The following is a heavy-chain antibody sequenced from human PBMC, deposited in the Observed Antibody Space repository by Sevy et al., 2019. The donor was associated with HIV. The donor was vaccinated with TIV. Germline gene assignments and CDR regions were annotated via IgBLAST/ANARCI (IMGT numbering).Heavy chain of an antibody. D-gene: IGHD4-17*01. CDR1: GFTVSSNY. CDR3: ARGPYGDYGDAFDI. J-gene: IGHJ3*02. Sequence: GGSLRLSCAASGFTVSSNYMSWVRQAPGKGLEWVSVIYNSGRTYYTDSVKGRFTVSRDNSKNLLYLQMKSLRAEETAVYDCARGPYGDYGDAFDIWGQGTMVTVSS. CDR2: IYNSGRT. V-gene: IGHV3-53*01.